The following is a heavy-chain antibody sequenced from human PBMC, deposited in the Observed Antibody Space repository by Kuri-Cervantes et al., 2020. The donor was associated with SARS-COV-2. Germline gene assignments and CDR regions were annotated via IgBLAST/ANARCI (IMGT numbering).Heavy chain of an antibody. D-gene: IGHD2-2*01. V-gene: IGHV3-43D*03. CDR1: GFTFDDYA. Sequence: GESLKISCAASGFTFDDYAMHWVRQAPGKGLEWVSLISWDGGSTYYADSVKGRFTISRDNSKNSLYLQMSSLRAEDTALYYCAKEDGYCSSTSCPGGAFDIWGQGTMVTVSS. CDR2: ISWDGGST. CDR3: AKEDGYCSSTSCPGGAFDI. J-gene: IGHJ3*02.